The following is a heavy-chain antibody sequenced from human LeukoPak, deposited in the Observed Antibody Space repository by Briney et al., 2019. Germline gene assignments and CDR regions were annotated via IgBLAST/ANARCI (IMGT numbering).Heavy chain of an antibody. CDR1: GGSISNYY. CDR2: IYYSGST. Sequence: PSGTLSLTCTVSGGSISNYYWSWIRQPPGKGLEWIAFIYYSGSTTYNPSLKSRVTISVDTSKNQFSLKLSSVTAADTAVYYCARRMYGSSLDYWGQGTLVTV. D-gene: IGHD6-6*01. CDR3: ARRMYGSSLDY. J-gene: IGHJ4*02. V-gene: IGHV4-59*08.